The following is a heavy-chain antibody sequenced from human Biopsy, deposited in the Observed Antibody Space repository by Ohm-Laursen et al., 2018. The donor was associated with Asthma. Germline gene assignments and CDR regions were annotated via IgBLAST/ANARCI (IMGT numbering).Heavy chain of an antibody. J-gene: IGHJ4*02. CDR2: IGSRITDAI. D-gene: IGHD2-8*01. V-gene: IGHV3-21*05. CDR3: AREVKMAY. Sequence: SLRLSCAASGFSFSNYGMHWVRQTPGRGLEWISYIGSRITDAIYYADSVKGRFTISRDNAKNSVFLQMNSLRAEDTGVYYCAREVKMAYWGRGTLVTVSS. CDR1: GFSFSNYG.